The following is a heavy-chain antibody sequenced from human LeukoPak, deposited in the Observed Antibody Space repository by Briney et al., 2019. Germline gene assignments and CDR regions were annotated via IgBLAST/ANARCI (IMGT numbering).Heavy chain of an antibody. CDR1: GGSISSYY. D-gene: IGHD6-13*01. V-gene: IGHV4-59*12. CDR3: ARGAAAGLDY. Sequence: SETLSLTCTVSGGSISSYYWSWIRQPPGKGLEWIGHIYYSGSTNYNPSLKSRVTISVDTSKNQFSLKLSSVTAADTAVYYCARGAAAGLDYWGQGTLVTVSS. J-gene: IGHJ4*02. CDR2: IYYSGST.